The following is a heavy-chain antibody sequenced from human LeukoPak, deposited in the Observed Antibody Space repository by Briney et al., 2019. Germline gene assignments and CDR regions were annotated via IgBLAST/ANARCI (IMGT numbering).Heavy chain of an antibody. Sequence: ASVKVSCKASGYTFTGDYMHWVRQGPGQGLEWMGWMNPNRGGTNYAQKFQGRVTMTRDTSISTAYMELRRLRSDDTAVYYCARERSSGPDFDYWGQGTLVTVSS. J-gene: IGHJ4*02. D-gene: IGHD3-22*01. CDR1: GYTFTGDY. V-gene: IGHV1-2*02. CDR2: MNPNRGGT. CDR3: ARERSSGPDFDY.